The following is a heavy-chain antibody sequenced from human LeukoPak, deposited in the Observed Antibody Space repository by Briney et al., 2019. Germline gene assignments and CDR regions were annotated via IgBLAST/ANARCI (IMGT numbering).Heavy chain of an antibody. CDR3: ARDEIAVAGGNWFDP. CDR2: INPNSGGT. D-gene: IGHD6-19*01. Sequence: GASVKVSCKASGYTFTGYYMHWVRQAPGQGLEWMGWINPNSGGTNYAQKFQGRATMTRDTSISTAYMELSRLRSDDTAVYYCARDEIAVAGGNWFDPWGQGTLVTVSS. V-gene: IGHV1-2*02. CDR1: GYTFTGYY. J-gene: IGHJ5*02.